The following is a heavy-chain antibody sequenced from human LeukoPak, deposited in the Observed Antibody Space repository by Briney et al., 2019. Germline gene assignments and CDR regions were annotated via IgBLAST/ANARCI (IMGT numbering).Heavy chain of an antibody. CDR3: ARLSPISGSSYYYYGMDV. CDR1: GGTFSSYA. CDR2: IIPILGIA. J-gene: IGHJ6*02. V-gene: IGHV1-69*04. Sequence: GASVKVSCKASGGTFSSYAISWVRQAPGQGLEWMGRIIPILGIANYAQKFQGRVTITADKSTSTAYMELSSLRSEDTAVYYCARLSPISGSSYYYYGMDVWGQGTTVTVSS. D-gene: IGHD3-10*01.